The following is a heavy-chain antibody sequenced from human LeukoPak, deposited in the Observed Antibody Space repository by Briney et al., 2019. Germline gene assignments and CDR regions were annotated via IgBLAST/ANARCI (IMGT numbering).Heavy chain of an antibody. V-gene: IGHV4-59*01. CDR2: IYYSGST. CDR3: ARAYYDSSGVAFDI. D-gene: IGHD3-22*01. Sequence: PSETLSLTCTVSGGSISSYYWSWIRQPPGKGLEWIGYIYYSGSTNYNPSLKSRVTISVDTSKNQFSLKLSSVTAADTAVYYCARAYYDSSGVAFDIWGQGTMVTVSS. J-gene: IGHJ3*02. CDR1: GGSISSYY.